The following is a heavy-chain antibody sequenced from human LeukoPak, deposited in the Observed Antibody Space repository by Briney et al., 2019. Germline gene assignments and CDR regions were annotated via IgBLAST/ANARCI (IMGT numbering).Heavy chain of an antibody. CDR3: ARDLDIVVVPAIALH. Sequence: ASVKVSCKASGYTFTSYAMNWVRQAPGQGLEWMGWINTNIGNPTYAQGFTGRFVFSLDTSVSTAYLQISSLKAEDTAVYYCARDLDIVVVPAIALHWGQGTLVTVSS. CDR2: INTNIGNP. CDR1: GYTFTSYA. J-gene: IGHJ4*02. V-gene: IGHV7-4-1*02. D-gene: IGHD2-2*03.